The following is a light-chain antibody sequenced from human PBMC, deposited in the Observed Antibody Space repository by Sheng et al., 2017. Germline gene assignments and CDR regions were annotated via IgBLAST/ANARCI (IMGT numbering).Light chain of an antibody. Sequence: DIQMTQSPSTLSASVGDTVTLTCRASQSVRTSLAWYRQKPGKAPELLISETSTLESGVPSRFSGSGSGTEFTLTINSPQPDDFATYYCQQYNRYHSFGQGTKLYIK. V-gene: IGKV1-5*01. CDR1: QSVRTS. J-gene: IGKJ2*03. CDR2: ETS. CDR3: QQYNRYHS.